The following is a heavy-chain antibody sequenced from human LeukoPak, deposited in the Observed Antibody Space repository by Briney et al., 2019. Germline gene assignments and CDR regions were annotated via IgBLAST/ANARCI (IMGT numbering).Heavy chain of an antibody. D-gene: IGHD6-13*01. Sequence: PGGSLRLSCAASGFTFSSYGMSWVRQAPGKGLEWDSAISGSGGSTYYADSVKGRFTISRDNSKNTLYVQMNSLRAEDTAVYYCAKDRKEQQLVPVDYWGQGTLVTVSS. V-gene: IGHV3-23*01. CDR2: ISGSGGST. CDR3: AKDRKEQQLVPVDY. J-gene: IGHJ4*02. CDR1: GFTFSSYG.